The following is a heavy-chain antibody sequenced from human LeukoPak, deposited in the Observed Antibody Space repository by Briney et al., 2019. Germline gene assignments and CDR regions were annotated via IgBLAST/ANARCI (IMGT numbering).Heavy chain of an antibody. CDR2: IFYSGST. CDR1: GDSIGSYY. Sequence: SETLFLTCSVSGDSIGSYYWTWIRQSAGKGLEGIGYIFYSGSTNYSPSLKSRVTISVDTSNNQFSLQLRSVTAADTAIYYCARGRARDGSFPWLDSWGQGTLVTVPS. V-gene: IGHV4-59*01. D-gene: IGHD3-10*01. CDR3: ARGRARDGSFPWLDS. J-gene: IGHJ5*01.